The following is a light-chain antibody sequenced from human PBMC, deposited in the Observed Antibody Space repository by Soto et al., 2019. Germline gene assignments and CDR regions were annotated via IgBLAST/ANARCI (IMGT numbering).Light chain of an antibody. V-gene: IGLV2-23*02. Sequence: QSALTQPASVSGSPGQSITISCTGTSSNVGSYKLVSWYQQHPGKAPKLMIFEVNKRPSGVSNRFSGSKSGNTASLTISGLKVEEEADYYCCSSGGSPTYVFGTGTKVTV. CDR3: CSSGGSPTYV. CDR1: SSNVGSYKL. J-gene: IGLJ1*01. CDR2: EVN.